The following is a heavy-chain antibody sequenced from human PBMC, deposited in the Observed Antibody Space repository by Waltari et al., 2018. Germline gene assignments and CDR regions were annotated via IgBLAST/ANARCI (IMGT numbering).Heavy chain of an antibody. CDR3: AREGVAAPFDL. Sequence: QVQLVQSGAEVKKPGSSVKVSCKASGCTFSSYSISWVRQAPGQGVEWMGGIMPICGTANYAQKCQGRVTISTDESTSTVYMELSSLGSEDTAVYYGAREGVAAPFDLWGRGTLVTVSS. J-gene: IGHJ2*01. CDR1: GCTFSSYS. V-gene: IGHV1-69*05. D-gene: IGHD6-13*01. CDR2: IMPICGTA.